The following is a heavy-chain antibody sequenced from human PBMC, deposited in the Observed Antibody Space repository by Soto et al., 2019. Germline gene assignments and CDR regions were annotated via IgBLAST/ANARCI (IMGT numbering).Heavy chain of an antibody. V-gene: IGHV3-33*01. Sequence: QPGGSLRLSCAASGFTFSSYGMHWVRQAPGKGLEWVAVIWYDGSYKYYADSVKGRFTISRDNSKNTLYLQMNSLRDEDTAVYYCARESRFLEWLSLNRFYPWGQGTLVTVSS. CDR2: IWYDGSYK. CDR1: GFTFSSYG. D-gene: IGHD3-3*01. CDR3: ARESRFLEWLSLNRFYP. J-gene: IGHJ5*02.